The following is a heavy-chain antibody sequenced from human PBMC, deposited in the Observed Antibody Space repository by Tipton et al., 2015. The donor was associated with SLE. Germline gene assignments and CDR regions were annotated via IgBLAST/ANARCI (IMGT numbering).Heavy chain of an antibody. J-gene: IGHJ6*03. CDR1: GGSISSVVHY. V-gene: IGHV4-31*03. CDR2: ISHSGTT. Sequence: TLSLTCTVSGGSISSVVHYWSWIRQHPGKGLEWGGYISHSGTTYYNPSLESRVTISVDTSKNQFSLKMSSMTAADTAVYYCARGPADTYMAYYYMDVWGKGTTVTVSS. CDR3: ARGPADTYMAYYYMDV. D-gene: IGHD5-18*01.